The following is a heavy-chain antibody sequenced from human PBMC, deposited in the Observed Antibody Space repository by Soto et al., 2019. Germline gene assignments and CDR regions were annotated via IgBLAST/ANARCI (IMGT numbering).Heavy chain of an antibody. J-gene: IGHJ4*02. CDR3: ARDLTSSWSHYFDY. Sequence: QVQLVQSGAEVKKPGSSVKVSCKASGGTFSSYAISWVRQAPGQGLEWMGGIIPIFGTANYAQKFQGRVTXXAXEXRSTAYMELSSLRSEDTAVYYCARDLTSSWSHYFDYWGQGTLVTVSS. V-gene: IGHV1-69*12. CDR2: IIPIFGTA. D-gene: IGHD6-13*01. CDR1: GGTFSSYA.